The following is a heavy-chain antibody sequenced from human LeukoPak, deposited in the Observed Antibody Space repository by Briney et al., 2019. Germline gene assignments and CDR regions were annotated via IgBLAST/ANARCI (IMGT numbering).Heavy chain of an antibody. CDR1: GFTFDDYA. CDR3: AKDVTIGPPHDAFDI. D-gene: IGHD2-2*01. CDR2: ISWNSGSI. Sequence: GGSLRLSCAASGFTFDDYAMHWVRQAPGKGLEWVSGISWNSGSIGYADSVKGRFTISRDNAKNSLYLQMNSLRAEDTALYYCAKDVTIGPPHDAFDIWGQGTMVTVPS. V-gene: IGHV3-9*01. J-gene: IGHJ3*02.